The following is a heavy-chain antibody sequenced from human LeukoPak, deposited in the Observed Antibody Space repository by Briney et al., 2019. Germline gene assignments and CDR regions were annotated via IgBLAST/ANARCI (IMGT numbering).Heavy chain of an antibody. D-gene: IGHD3-22*01. CDR2: IYYSGST. Sequence: RTSETLSLTCTVSGGSISTYYWSWIRQPPGKGLEWIGYIYYSGSTNYNPSLKSRVTISVDTSKNQFSLKLSSVTAADTAVYYCARHRAYYYDSSGYLNWFDPWGQGTLVTVSS. V-gene: IGHV4-59*08. CDR1: GGSISTYY. J-gene: IGHJ5*02. CDR3: ARHRAYYYDSSGYLNWFDP.